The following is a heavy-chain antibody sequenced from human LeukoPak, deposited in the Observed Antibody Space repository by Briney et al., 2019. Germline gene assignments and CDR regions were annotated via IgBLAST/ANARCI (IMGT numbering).Heavy chain of an antibody. CDR3: ASLGSVAGTKMPNDY. CDR2: INPSGGST. J-gene: IGHJ4*02. Sequence: GASVKVSXKASGYTFTSYYMHWVRQAPGQGLEWMGIINPSGGSTSYAQKFQGRVTMTRDTSTSTVYMELSSLRSEDTAVYYCASLGSVAGTKMPNDYWGQGTLVTVSS. D-gene: IGHD6-19*01. CDR1: GYTFTSYY. V-gene: IGHV1-46*03.